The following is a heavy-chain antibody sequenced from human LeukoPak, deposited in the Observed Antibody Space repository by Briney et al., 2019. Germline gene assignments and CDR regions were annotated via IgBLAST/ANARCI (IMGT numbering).Heavy chain of an antibody. J-gene: IGHJ4*02. Sequence: GGSLRLSCVASGFTFSSYWMSWVRQAPGKGLEWVANIRQDGSEKYYVDSVKGRFTISRDNSKNSLYLQMNSLRAEDTAVYYCASASGTLRRGFDCWGQGTLATVSS. CDR3: ASASGTLRRGFDC. CDR2: IRQDGSEK. D-gene: IGHD2-15*01. V-gene: IGHV3-7*01. CDR1: GFTFSSYW.